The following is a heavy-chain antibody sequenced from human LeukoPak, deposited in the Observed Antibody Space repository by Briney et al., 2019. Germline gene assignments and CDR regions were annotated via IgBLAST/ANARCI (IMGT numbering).Heavy chain of an antibody. J-gene: IGHJ4*02. CDR2: IYYSGST. CDR1: GDSISSYY. CDR3: ARDPRDIVVVPAWYFDY. V-gene: IGHV4-59*01. Sequence: SETLSLTCTVSGDSISSYYWSWIRQPPGKGLEWIGYIYYSGSTNYKPSLKSRVTISVDTSKNQFSLKLSSVTAADTAVYYCARDPRDIVVVPAWYFDYWGQGTLVTVSS. D-gene: IGHD2-2*01.